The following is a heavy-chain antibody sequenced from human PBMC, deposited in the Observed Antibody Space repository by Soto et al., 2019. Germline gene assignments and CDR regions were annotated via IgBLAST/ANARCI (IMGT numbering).Heavy chain of an antibody. CDR1: GFTFSGSV. J-gene: IGHJ3*02. CDR2: IRSKADSYAR. D-gene: IGHD2-15*01. CDR3: SRNIDYAFDI. V-gene: IGHV3-73*01. Sequence: EVHLVESGGGLVQPGGSLKLSCAASGFTFSGSVMYWVRQTSGKGLEWVGRIRSKADSYARAYAASVKGRFTISRNDSKNTVYLQMNSLKTEDTAVSDCSRNIDYAFDIWGQGTMVTVSS.